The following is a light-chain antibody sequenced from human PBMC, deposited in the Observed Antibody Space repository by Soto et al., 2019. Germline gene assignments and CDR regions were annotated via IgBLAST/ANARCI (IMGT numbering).Light chain of an antibody. CDR2: DAS. V-gene: IGKV3-11*01. CDR1: QSVSSY. CDR3: PHSRA. J-gene: IGKJ2*01. Sequence: PGGRATLSCRASQSVSSYLAWYQQRPGQAPRLLIYDASIRATAIPARFSGSGSGTDFTLTISSLEPEDFAVYYCPHSRAFGQGTKVDIK.